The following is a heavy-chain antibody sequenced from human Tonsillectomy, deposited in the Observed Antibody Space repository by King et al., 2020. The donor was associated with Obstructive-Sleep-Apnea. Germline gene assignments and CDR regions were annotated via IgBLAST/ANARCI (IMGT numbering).Heavy chain of an antibody. CDR1: GFTFSSYD. J-gene: IGHJ6*02. CDR2: IGTAGDT. Sequence: VQLVESGGGLVQPGGSLRLSCAASGFTFSSYDMHWVRQATGKGLEWVSAIGTAGDTSYPGSVKGRFTISRENAKNSLYLQMNSLRAGDTAVYYCERGQALWFGELLNTDYYYDMDVWGQGTTVTVSS. V-gene: IGHV3-13*04. CDR3: ERGQALWFGELLNTDYYYDMDV. D-gene: IGHD3-10*01.